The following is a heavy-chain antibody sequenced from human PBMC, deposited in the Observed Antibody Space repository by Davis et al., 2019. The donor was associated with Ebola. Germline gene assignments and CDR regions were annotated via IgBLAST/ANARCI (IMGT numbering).Heavy chain of an antibody. V-gene: IGHV1-69*04. CDR2: IIPILGIA. J-gene: IGHJ4*02. CDR1: GCTFRRYA. CDR3: ARVPLLGSGWDYYFDY. D-gene: IGHD6-19*01. Sequence: AASVKVSCKASGCTFRRYAISWVRQAPGQGLEWMGRIIPILGIANYAQKFQGRVTITADKSTSTAYMEVRSLRSDDTAVYYCARVPLLGSGWDYYFDYWGQGTLVTVSS.